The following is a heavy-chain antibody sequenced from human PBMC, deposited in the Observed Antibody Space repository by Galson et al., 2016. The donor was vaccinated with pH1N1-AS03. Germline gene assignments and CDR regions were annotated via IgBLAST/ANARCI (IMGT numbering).Heavy chain of an antibody. D-gene: IGHD3-22*01. Sequence: TLSLTCAVSGGSISSVGYSWSWIRQPPGKGLEWIGCIFHSGSTYYTPSLKSRVSITLDTSKNHFSLTLSSVTAADTAVYYCAKKLATNYYDGSDYSDAFDVWGPGTTVTVSS. CDR2: IFHSGST. CDR3: AKKLATNYYDGSDYSDAFDV. CDR1: GGSISSVGYS. J-gene: IGHJ3*01. V-gene: IGHV4-30-4*07.